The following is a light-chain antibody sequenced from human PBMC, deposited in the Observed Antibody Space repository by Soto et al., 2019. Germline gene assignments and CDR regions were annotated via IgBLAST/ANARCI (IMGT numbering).Light chain of an antibody. CDR3: HSYTSSSTDV. Sequence: QSVLTQPASVSGSPGQSITISCTGTSSDVGNYKYVSWYQQHPGKAPKLMIYEVSNRPSGVSNRFSGSKSGNTASLTISGLQAEDEADYYCHSYTSSSTDVFGTGTKLTVL. J-gene: IGLJ1*01. V-gene: IGLV2-14*01. CDR2: EVS. CDR1: SSDVGNYKY.